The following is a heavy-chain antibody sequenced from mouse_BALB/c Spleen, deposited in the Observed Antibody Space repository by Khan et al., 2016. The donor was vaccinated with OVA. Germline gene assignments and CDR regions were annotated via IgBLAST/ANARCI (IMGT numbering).Heavy chain of an antibody. J-gene: IGHJ4*01. Sequence: EVQLVESGPGLVKPSQSLSLTCTVTGYSITSDYACNLIRQLPGNKLEWMDFIRSSGTTNYHPALKSRISITRDTSKNQFFLQLNTVTTEDTATYYCARDGSRYNYAMDYWGQGTSVTVSS. CDR2: IRSSGTT. D-gene: IGHD2-3*01. V-gene: IGHV3-2*02. CDR1: GYSITSDYA. CDR3: ARDGSRYNYAMDY.